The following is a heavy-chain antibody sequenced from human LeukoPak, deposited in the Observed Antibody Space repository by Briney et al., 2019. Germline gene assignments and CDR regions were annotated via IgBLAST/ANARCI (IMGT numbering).Heavy chain of an antibody. D-gene: IGHD3-3*01. Sequence: GGSLRLSCAASGFTVGSNYMSWVRQAPGKGLEWVSVIYSGGSTYYADSVKGRFTISRDNSKNTLYLQMNSLRDEDTAVYYCARDSPVSGIFGVEDYYYYGMDVWGQGTTVTVSS. V-gene: IGHV3-53*01. CDR3: ARDSPVSGIFGVEDYYYYGMDV. CDR2: IYSGGST. CDR1: GFTVGSNY. J-gene: IGHJ6*02.